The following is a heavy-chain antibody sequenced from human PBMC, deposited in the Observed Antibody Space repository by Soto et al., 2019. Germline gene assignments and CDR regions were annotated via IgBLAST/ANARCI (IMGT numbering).Heavy chain of an antibody. D-gene: IGHD4-17*01. Sequence: QVQLQESGPGLVKPSETLSLTCTVSGGSINSYYWSWIRQPPGKGLEWSGYIYYSGSTNYNPSLKSRVTISVDTSKNPFSLKLSSVTAAATAVYYCARRYGSAFDIWGQGTMVTVSS. J-gene: IGHJ3*02. CDR1: GGSINSYY. CDR3: ARRYGSAFDI. CDR2: IYYSGST. V-gene: IGHV4-59*08.